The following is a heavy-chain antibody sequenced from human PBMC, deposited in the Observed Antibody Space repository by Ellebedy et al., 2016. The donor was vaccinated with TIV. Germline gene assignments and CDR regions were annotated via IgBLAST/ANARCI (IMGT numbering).Heavy chain of an antibody. CDR3: ARKALNGMDV. J-gene: IGHJ6*02. Sequence: MPSETLSLTCTVSGGSISSYYWSWIRQPPGKGLEWIGYIYYSGSTNYNPSLKSRVTISVDTSKNQFSLKLSSVTAADTAVYYCARKALNGMDVWGQGTTVTVSS. CDR2: IYYSGST. V-gene: IGHV4-59*08. CDR1: GGSISSYY.